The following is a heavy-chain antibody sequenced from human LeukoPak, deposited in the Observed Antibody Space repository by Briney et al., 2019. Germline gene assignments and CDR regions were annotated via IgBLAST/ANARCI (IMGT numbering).Heavy chain of an antibody. V-gene: IGHV3-21*04. CDR3: ARTTTVTREYFQH. CDR1: GFTFTSHS. J-gene: IGHJ1*01. D-gene: IGHD4-11*01. Sequence: PGGSLRLSCAASGFTFTSHSMNWVRQAPGKGLEWVSSIGSRSTSIYYADSVKGRFTISRDNAKNSLYLQMNSLRAEDTAVYYCARTTTVTREYFQHWGQGTLVTVSS. CDR2: IGSRSTSI.